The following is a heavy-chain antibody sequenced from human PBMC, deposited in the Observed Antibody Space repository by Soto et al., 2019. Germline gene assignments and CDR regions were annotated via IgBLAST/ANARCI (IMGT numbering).Heavy chain of an antibody. CDR2: ISSDGSSI. Sequence: EVHLVESGGGLVQPGGSLRLSCAASGFTFSSYWMHWVRQAPGKGLVWVSRISSDGSSISYADSVKGRFTISRDNAKNTLNLQMDSLRVEDTAVYYCALGYCSSTSCYLTWGYYYYGMDVWGQGTTVTVSS. CDR1: GFTFSSYW. V-gene: IGHV3-74*01. J-gene: IGHJ6*02. CDR3: ALGYCSSTSCYLTWGYYYYGMDV. D-gene: IGHD2-2*01.